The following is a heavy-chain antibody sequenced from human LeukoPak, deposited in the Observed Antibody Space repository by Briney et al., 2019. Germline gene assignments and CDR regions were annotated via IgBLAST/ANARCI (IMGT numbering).Heavy chain of an antibody. J-gene: IGHJ4*02. CDR1: GGSSSSYY. V-gene: IGHV4-59*01. CDR2: VHYSGRT. D-gene: IGHD5-24*01. Sequence: SETLSLTCTVSGGSSSSYYWSWLRQPPGKGLEWIGYVHYSGRTNYNPSLKSRVTILADTSKKQFSLRLSSVTAADTAVYYCARSGGDRVEMPTFMDYWGQGTLVIVS. CDR3: ARSGGDRVEMPTFMDY.